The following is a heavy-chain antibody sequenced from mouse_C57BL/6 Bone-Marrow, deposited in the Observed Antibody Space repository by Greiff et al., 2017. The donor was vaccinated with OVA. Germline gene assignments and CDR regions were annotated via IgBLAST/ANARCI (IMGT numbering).Heavy chain of an antibody. CDR2: IAPSDSYI. Sequence: VELQQSGAELVRPGTSVKLSCKASGYTFTNYWMHWVKQRPGQGLEWIGVIAPSDSYINYNQKFTGRATLTVDTSSSTAYMHLSSLTSEDSAVYYCAHYGSRLYLHYWGQGTSLTVSS. CDR1: GYTFTNYW. V-gene: IGHV1-59*01. J-gene: IGHJ2*02. D-gene: IGHD1-1*01. CDR3: AHYGSRLYLHY.